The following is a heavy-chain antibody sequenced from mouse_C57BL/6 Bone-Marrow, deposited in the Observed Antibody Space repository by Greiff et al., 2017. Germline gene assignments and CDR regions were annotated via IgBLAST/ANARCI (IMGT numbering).Heavy chain of an antibody. D-gene: IGHD2-4*01. CDR2: IWRGGST. V-gene: IGHV2-5*01. J-gene: IGHJ3*01. CDR1: GFSLTSYG. CDR3: AKNYDYDWFAY. Sequence: QVQLQQSGPGLVQPSQSLSITCTVSGFSLTSYGVHWVRQSPGKGLEWLGVIWRGGSTDYNAAFMSRLSITKDNSKSQVFFKMTSLQADDTSIYCSAKNYDYDWFAYWGQGTLGTVSA.